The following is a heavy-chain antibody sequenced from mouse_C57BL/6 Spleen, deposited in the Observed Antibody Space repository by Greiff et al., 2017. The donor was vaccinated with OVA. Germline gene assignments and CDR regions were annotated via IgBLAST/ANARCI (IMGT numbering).Heavy chain of an antibody. Sequence: VKLQQSGAELVKPGASVKISCKASGSAFSSYWMNWVKQRPGTGLEWIGQIYPGDGDTNYNGKFKGKATLTADKSSSTAYMQLSSLTSEDSAVYFRARGDYYGSSFRFDYWGQGTTLTVSS. CDR2: IYPGDGDT. V-gene: IGHV1-80*01. CDR1: GSAFSSYW. CDR3: ARGDYYGSSFRFDY. D-gene: IGHD1-1*01. J-gene: IGHJ2*01.